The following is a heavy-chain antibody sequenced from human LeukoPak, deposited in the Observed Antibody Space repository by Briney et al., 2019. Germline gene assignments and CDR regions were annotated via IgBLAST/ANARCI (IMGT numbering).Heavy chain of an antibody. CDR1: GFTFSSHW. CDR2: IWYDGSNK. Sequence: GGSLRLSCAASGFTFSSHWMSWVRQAPGKGLEWVAVIWYDGSNKYYADSVKGRFTISRDNSKNTLYLQMNSLRAEDTAVYYCARGLYYDFWSGYLSSEGFDYWGQGTLVTVSS. J-gene: IGHJ4*02. D-gene: IGHD3-3*01. V-gene: IGHV3-33*08. CDR3: ARGLYYDFWSGYLSSEGFDY.